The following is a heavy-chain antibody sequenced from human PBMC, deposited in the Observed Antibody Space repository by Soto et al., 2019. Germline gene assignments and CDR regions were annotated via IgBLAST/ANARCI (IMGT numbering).Heavy chain of an antibody. V-gene: IGHV4-39*01. CDR1: GGSISSSSYY. CDR3: ARTARLFDY. J-gene: IGHJ4*02. CDR2: IYVSGST. Sequence: LSETLSLTCTVSGGSISSSSYYWGWIRQPPGKGLEWLGSIYVSGSTNYNPSLKRRVSVSVDTSKNQFSLQLTSVTAEDTAVYYCARTARLFDYWGQGILVTVSS.